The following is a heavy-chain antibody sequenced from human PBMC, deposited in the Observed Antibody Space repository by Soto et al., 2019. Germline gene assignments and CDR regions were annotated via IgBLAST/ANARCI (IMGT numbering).Heavy chain of an antibody. V-gene: IGHV4-31*03. J-gene: IGHJ6*03. D-gene: IGHD2-2*01. CDR2: IYYSGST. CDR1: GGSISSGGYD. Sequence: PSETLSLTCTVSGGSISSGGYDSSWIRQHPGKGLEWIGYIYYSGSTYYNPSLKSRVTVSVDTSKNQFSLKLSSVTAEDTAVYYCARAGKGDIVVVPAAARMVYMDVWGKGTTVTVSS. CDR3: ARAGKGDIVVVPAAARMVYMDV.